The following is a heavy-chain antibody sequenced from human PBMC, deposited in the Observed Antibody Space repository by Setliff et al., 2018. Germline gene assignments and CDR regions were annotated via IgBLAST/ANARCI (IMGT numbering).Heavy chain of an antibody. Sequence: PSETLSLTCTVSGGSISSYYWSWIRQPPGKGLEWIGYIYYSGSTNYNPSLKSRVTISVDTSKNQFSLKLSSVTAADTAVYYCARHNLHGTATTFAFDIWGQGTMVT. J-gene: IGHJ3*02. D-gene: IGHD2-21*02. V-gene: IGHV4-59*01. CDR3: ARHNLHGTATTFAFDI. CDR1: GGSISSYY. CDR2: IYYSGST.